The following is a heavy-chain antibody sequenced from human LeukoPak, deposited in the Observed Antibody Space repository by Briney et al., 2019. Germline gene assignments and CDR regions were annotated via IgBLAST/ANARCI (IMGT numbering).Heavy chain of an antibody. CDR3: ARLCIVGTKSAFDI. D-gene: IGHD1-26*01. V-gene: IGHV3-21*01. J-gene: IGHJ3*02. Sequence: PGGSLRLSCAASGFTFSSYGMNWVRQAPGKGLEWVSFISSSSSYINYADSVKGRFTISRDNAKKSLYLQMNSLRAEDTAVYYCARLCIVGTKSAFDIWGQGTMVTVSS. CDR1: GFTFSSYG. CDR2: ISSSSSYI.